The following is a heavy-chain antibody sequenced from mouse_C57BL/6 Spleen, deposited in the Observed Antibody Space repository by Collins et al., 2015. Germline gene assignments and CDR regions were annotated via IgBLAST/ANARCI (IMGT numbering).Heavy chain of an antibody. CDR2: IYPGNSDT. J-gene: IGHJ4*01. D-gene: IGHD2-4*01. Sequence: VQLQQPGAELVKPGASVKMSCKTSGYTFTSYWMYWVKQRPGQGLEWIGAIYPGNSDTSYNQKFKGKAKLTAVTSASTAYMELSSLTNEDSAVYYCTRGDYDDYYAMDYWGQGTSVTVSS. CDR1: GYTFTSYW. V-gene: IGHV1-5*01. CDR3: TRGDYDDYYAMDY.